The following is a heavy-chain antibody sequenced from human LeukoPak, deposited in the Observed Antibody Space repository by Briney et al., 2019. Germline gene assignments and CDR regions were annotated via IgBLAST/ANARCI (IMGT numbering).Heavy chain of an antibody. D-gene: IGHD5-18*01. CDR1: GITFSRYG. CDR3: AKTAPRSIQVWDY. Sequence: GGSLTLSCAASGITFSRYGMSWVRQAPGKGREWVAFMRYDGSNRYYADSVKGRFTISRDNSKNTLYVQMNSLKPEDTAVYFCAKTAPRSIQVWDYWGQGTLVTVSS. J-gene: IGHJ4*02. CDR2: MRYDGSNR. V-gene: IGHV3-30*02.